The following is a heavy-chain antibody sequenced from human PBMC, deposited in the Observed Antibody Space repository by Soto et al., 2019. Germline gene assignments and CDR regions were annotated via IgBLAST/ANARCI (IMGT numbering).Heavy chain of an antibody. D-gene: IGHD2-2*01. CDR2: INGDGSVS. J-gene: IGHJ6*02. V-gene: IGHV3-74*01. CDR3: ARGASFSTMDV. Sequence: EVQLVESGGGLVQPGGSLRLSCAASGFTFSSYWIQWVRQAPGKGLVWVSRINGDGSVSAYADSVKGRFTICRDNTKNTLYLQMSSLRAEDEGVYYCARGASFSTMDVWGQGTTVTVSS. CDR1: GFTFSSYW.